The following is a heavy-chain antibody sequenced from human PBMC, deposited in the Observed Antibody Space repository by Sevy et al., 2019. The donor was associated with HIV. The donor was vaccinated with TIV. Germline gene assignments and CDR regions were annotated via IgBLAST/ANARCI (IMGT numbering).Heavy chain of an antibody. J-gene: IGHJ4*02. V-gene: IGHV3-7*01. D-gene: IGHD5-18*01. CDR1: GFTFSDSW. CDR3: AGDRAYSAVDY. CDR2: INEDGGRL. Sequence: GGSLRLSCVASGFTFSDSWMIWVRQAPGKGLERIAFINEDGGRLGYVDSVRGRFTISRENTKNSLYLQMNNLRAEDTALYFCAGDRAYSAVDYWGQGALVTVSS.